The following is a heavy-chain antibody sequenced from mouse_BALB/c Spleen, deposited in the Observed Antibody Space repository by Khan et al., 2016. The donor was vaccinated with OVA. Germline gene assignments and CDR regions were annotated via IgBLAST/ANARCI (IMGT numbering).Heavy chain of an antibody. CDR1: GFTFSTYA. J-gene: IGHJ1*01. V-gene: IGHV5-9-3*01. CDR2: ISTGDTYT. CDR3: ARPPITTVVATSYWFSDV. Sequence: EVELVESGGGLVKSGGSLKLSCAASGFTFSTYAMSWVRQTPEKRLEWVATISTGDTYTYYPDSVKGRFTISRDNAKNTMYLQMSSLRSEDTTMYYCARPPITTVVATSYWFSDVWGAGTTVTVST. D-gene: IGHD1-1*01.